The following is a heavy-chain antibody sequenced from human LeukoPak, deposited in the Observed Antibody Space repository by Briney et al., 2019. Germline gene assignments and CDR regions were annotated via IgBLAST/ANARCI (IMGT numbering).Heavy chain of an antibody. CDR2: IYTDGNT. Sequence: GGSLRLSCAASGFIVSDSYMGWVRQAPGKGLEWVSFIYTDGNTFYADSVKGRFTISRDNSKNTLHLQVTSLRPEDTAVYYCARGLRTTTTFDLWGQGTLVTVSS. D-gene: IGHD2/OR15-2a*01. V-gene: IGHV3-53*01. CDR1: GFIVSDSY. J-gene: IGHJ4*02. CDR3: ARGLRTTTTFDL.